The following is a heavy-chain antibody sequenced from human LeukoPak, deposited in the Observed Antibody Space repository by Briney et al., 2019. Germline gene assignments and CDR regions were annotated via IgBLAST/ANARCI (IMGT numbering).Heavy chain of an antibody. CDR3: AKDRGMATRKGRWPVDY. CDR1: GFTFSSYA. J-gene: IGHJ4*02. Sequence: PGGSLRLSCAASGFTFSSYAMHWVRQAPGKGLEYVSAISSNGGSTYYANSVKGRFTISRDNSKTTLYLQMNSLRAEDTAVYYCAKDRGMATRKGRWPVDYWGQGTLVTVSS. CDR2: ISSNGGST. D-gene: IGHD5-24*01. V-gene: IGHV3-64*01.